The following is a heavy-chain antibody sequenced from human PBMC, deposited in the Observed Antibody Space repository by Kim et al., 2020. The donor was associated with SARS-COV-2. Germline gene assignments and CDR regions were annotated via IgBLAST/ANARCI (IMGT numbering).Heavy chain of an antibody. V-gene: IGHV3-30-3*01. CDR2: ISYDGSNK. CDR1: GFTFSSYA. Sequence: GGSLRLSCAASGFTFSSYAMHWVRQAPGKGLEWVAVISYDGSNKYYADSVKGRFTISRDNSKNTLYLQMNSLRAEDTAVYYCARDQYDSSGYYAWLDYYYYYGMDVWGQGTTVTVSS. J-gene: IGHJ6*02. CDR3: ARDQYDSSGYYAWLDYYYYYGMDV. D-gene: IGHD3-22*01.